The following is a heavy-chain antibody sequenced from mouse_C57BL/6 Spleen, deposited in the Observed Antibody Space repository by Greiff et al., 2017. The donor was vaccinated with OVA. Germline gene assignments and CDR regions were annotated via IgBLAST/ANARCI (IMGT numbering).Heavy chain of an antibody. D-gene: IGHD1-1*01. J-gene: IGHJ4*01. CDR3: ARGYGSSYAMDY. CDR1: GSTFTSYW. V-gene: IGHV1-50*01. CDR2: IDPSDSYT. Sequence: VQLQQPGAELVKPGASVKLSCKASGSTFTSYWMQWVKQRPGQGLEWIGEIDPSDSYTNYNQKFKGKATLTVDTSSSTAYMQLSSLTSEDSAVYYCARGYGSSYAMDYWGQGTSVTVSS.